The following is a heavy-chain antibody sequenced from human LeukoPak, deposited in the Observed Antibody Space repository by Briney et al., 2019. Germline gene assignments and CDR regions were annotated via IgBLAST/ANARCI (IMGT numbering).Heavy chain of an antibody. CDR2: IYPGDSDT. Sequence: GESLKISCKGSGYSFTSYWIGWVRQMPGKGLEWMGIIYPGDSDTRYSPSFQGQVTISADKSISTAYLQWSSLKASDTAMYYCARIKDEMATIYGWFDPWGQGTLVTVSS. V-gene: IGHV5-51*01. D-gene: IGHD5-24*01. CDR3: ARIKDEMATIYGWFDP. CDR1: GYSFTSYW. J-gene: IGHJ5*02.